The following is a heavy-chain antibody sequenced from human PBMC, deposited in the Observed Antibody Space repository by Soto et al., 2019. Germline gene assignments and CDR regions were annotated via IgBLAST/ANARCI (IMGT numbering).Heavy chain of an antibody. CDR3: ARDRVGRYCSGGSCYDGYFDY. CDR1: GFTFSCYS. D-gene: IGHD2-15*01. J-gene: IGHJ4*02. Sequence: PGGSLRLSCVASGFTFSCYSMNWVRQGPGEGLEGGSYICSCSSSLYYADSGKGRFPISRDNEKNSLYLRMNSLRDEDTAVYYWARDRVGRYCSGGSCYDGYFDYWGQGTLVTVSS. V-gene: IGHV3-48*02. CDR2: ICSCSSSL.